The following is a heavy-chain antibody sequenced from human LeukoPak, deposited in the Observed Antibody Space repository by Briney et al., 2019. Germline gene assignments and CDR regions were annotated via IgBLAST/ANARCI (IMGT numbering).Heavy chain of an antibody. CDR2: IYYSGST. V-gene: IGHV4-39*01. D-gene: IGHD6-13*01. J-gene: IGHJ4*02. CDR1: GGSISSSSYY. Sequence: PSETLSLTCTVSGGSISSSSYYWGWIRQPPGKGLEWIGSIYYSGSTYYNPSLKSRVTISVDTSKNQFSLKLSSVTAADTAVYYCASLFDSSSWYFDYWGQGTLVTVSS. CDR3: ASLFDSSSWYFDY.